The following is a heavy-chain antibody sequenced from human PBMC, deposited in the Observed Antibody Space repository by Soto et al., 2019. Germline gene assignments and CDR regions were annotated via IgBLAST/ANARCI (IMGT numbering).Heavy chain of an antibody. Sequence: QVQLVESGGGVVQPGRSLRLSCAASGFTFSSYGMHWVRQAPGKGLEWVAVISYDGSNKYYADAVKGRFTISRDNSKNTLYLQMNSLSAEDTAVYYCAKTRGASPDDYYYFYMDVWGKGTTVTVSS. V-gene: IGHV3-30*18. CDR3: AKTRGASPDDYYYFYMDV. D-gene: IGHD3-10*01. J-gene: IGHJ6*03. CDR2: ISYDGSNK. CDR1: GFTFSSYG.